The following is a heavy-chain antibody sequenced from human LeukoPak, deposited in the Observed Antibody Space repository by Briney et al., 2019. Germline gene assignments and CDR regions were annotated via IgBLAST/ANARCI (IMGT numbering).Heavy chain of an antibody. CDR3: ARVDHLYYYMDV. CDR1: GFTFSSYS. D-gene: IGHD1-14*01. Sequence: GGSLRLSCAASGFTFSSYSMNWVRQAPGKGLEWVSSISSSSYIYYADSVKGRFTISRDNAKNSLYLQMNSLRAEDTAVYYCARVDHLYYYMDVWGKGTTVTVSS. CDR2: ISSSSYI. V-gene: IGHV3-21*01. J-gene: IGHJ6*03.